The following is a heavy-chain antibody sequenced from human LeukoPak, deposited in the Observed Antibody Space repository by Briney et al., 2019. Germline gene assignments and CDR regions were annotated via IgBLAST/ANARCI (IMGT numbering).Heavy chain of an antibody. J-gene: IGHJ3*02. V-gene: IGHV3-30*18. CDR3: AKDHRYYYDSSGPIDSAFDI. CDR1: GFTFSSYG. Sequence: QSGGSLRLSCAASGFTFSSYGMHWVRQAPGKGLEWVAVISYDGSNKYYADSVKGRFTISRDNSKNTLYLQMNSLRAEDTAVYYCAKDHRYYYDSSGPIDSAFDIWGQGTMVTVSS. D-gene: IGHD3-22*01. CDR2: ISYDGSNK.